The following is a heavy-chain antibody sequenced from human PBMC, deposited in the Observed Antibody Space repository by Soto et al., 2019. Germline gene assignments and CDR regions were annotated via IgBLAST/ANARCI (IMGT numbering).Heavy chain of an antibody. CDR1: GFTVSNNY. CDR3: ATYSSLDY. V-gene: IGHV3-53*02. Sequence: VQLVETGGGLIQPGGSLRLSCAASGFTVSNNYMRWVRQAPGKGLEWVSLIYSGGSTYYVDSVKGRLTISRDNSKNTLYLQMNSLRAEDTAVYYCATYSSLDYWGQGTLVTVSS. D-gene: IGHD6-13*01. CDR2: IYSGGST. J-gene: IGHJ4*02.